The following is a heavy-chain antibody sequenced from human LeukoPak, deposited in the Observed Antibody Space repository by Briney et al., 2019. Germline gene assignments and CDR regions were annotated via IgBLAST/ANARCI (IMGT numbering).Heavy chain of an antibody. CDR2: IKQDGSEK. V-gene: IGHV3-7*01. J-gene: IGHJ5*02. Sequence: PGGSLRLSCAASGFTLSSYWMSWVRQAPGKGLEWVAYIKQDGSEKYYVDCAKDRFTISRDNAKNSLYLQMNSLSAEDAAVYYCARSSSASVYPWGQGTLVTVSS. D-gene: IGHD3-22*01. CDR3: ARSSSASVYP. CDR1: GFTLSSYW.